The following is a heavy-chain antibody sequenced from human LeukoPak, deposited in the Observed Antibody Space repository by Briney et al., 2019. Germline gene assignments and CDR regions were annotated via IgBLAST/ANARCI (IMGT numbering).Heavy chain of an antibody. Sequence: ASVKVSCKASGYTFSNYYIHWERQAPGQGLEWMGMINPSGGSTSFAQKFQGRVTMTRDTSTSTVYMELSSLRSEDTAVYYCAGGLNAKLLEWTLDYWGQGTLVTVSS. CDR3: AGGLNAKLLEWTLDY. J-gene: IGHJ4*02. CDR1: GYTFSNYY. CDR2: INPSGGST. D-gene: IGHD3-3*01. V-gene: IGHV1-46*01.